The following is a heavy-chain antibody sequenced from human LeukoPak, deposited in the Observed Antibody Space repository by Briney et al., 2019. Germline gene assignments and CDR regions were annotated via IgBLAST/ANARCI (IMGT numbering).Heavy chain of an antibody. CDR1: GGSISSYY. D-gene: IGHD6-13*01. Sequence: SETLSLTCTVSGGSISSYYWSWIRQPPGKGLEWIGYIYYSGSTNYNPSLKSRVTISVDTSKNQFSLKLSSVTAADTAVYYCARVQQQLVLPSFTYYYYYMDVWGKGTTVTISS. J-gene: IGHJ6*03. CDR2: IYYSGST. CDR3: ARVQQQLVLPSFTYYYYYMDV. V-gene: IGHV4-59*01.